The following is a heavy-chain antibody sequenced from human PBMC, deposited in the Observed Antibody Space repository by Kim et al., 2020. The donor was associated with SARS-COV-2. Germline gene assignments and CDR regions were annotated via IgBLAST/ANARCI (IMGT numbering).Heavy chain of an antibody. CDR2: IYYSGST. J-gene: IGHJ4*02. D-gene: IGHD3-22*01. CDR1: GGSISSGGYY. Sequence: TRSLTCTVSGGSISSGGYYWSWIRQHPGKGLEWIGYIYYSGSTYYNPSLKSRVTISVDTSKNQFSLKLSSVTAADTAVYYCARGQGLITMIVVVVGAFDYWGQGTLVTVSS. CDR3: ARGQGLITMIVVVVGAFDY. V-gene: IGHV4-31*03.